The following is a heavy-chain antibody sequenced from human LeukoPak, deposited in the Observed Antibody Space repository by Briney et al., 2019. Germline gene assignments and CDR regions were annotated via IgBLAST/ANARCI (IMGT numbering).Heavy chain of an antibody. J-gene: IGHJ4*01. CDR1: GYTFTGYY. V-gene: IGHV1-2*02. Sequence: ASVKVSCKASGYTFTGYYMHWVRQAPGQGLEWMGWINPNSGGTNYAQKFQGRVTMTRDTSISTAYMELSRLRSDDTAVYYCAKGVDIEVVRLNLAYLYYLGQGTPVT. D-gene: IGHD3-10*01. CDR2: INPNSGGT. CDR3: AKGVDIEVVRLNLAYLYY.